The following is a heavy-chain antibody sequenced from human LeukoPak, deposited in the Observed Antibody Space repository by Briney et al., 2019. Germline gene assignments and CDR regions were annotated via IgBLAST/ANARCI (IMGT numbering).Heavy chain of an antibody. CDR3: AKENDFWSGYYYMDV. CDR2: ISYDGSNK. CDR1: GFTFSSYG. Sequence: PGGSLRLSCAASGFTFSSYGMHWVRQAPGKGLEWVAVISYDGSNKYYADSVKGRFIISRDNSKNTLYVQMNSLRAEDTAVYYCAKENDFWSGYYYMDVWGKGTTVTVSS. V-gene: IGHV3-30*18. D-gene: IGHD3-3*01. J-gene: IGHJ6*03.